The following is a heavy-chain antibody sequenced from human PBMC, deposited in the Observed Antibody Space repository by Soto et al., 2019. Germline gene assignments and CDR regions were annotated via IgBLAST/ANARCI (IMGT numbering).Heavy chain of an antibody. CDR3: ARDQYSSTDNWFDP. CDR1: GGSISSYY. J-gene: IGHJ5*02. Sequence: SSETLSLTCTVSGGSISSYYWSWIRQPPGKGLEWIGYIYYSGSTNYNPSPKSRVTISVDTSKNQFSLKLSSVTAADTAVYYCARDQYSSTDNWFDPWGQGTLVTVSS. D-gene: IGHD6-13*01. CDR2: IYYSGST. V-gene: IGHV4-59*01.